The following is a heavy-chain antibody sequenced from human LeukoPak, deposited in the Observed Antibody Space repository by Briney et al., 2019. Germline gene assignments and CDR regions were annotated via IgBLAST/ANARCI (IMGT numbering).Heavy chain of an antibody. CDR2: IWYDGSNK. V-gene: IGHV3-33*01. CDR1: GFTFSSYG. D-gene: IGHD7-27*01. Sequence: GGSLRLSCAASGFTFSSYGMHWVRQAPGKGLEWVAVIWYDGSNKYYADSVKGRFTISRDNSKNTLYPQMNSLRAEDTAVYYCVAGLGIVDFDYWGQGTLVTVSS. CDR3: VAGLGIVDFDY. J-gene: IGHJ4*02.